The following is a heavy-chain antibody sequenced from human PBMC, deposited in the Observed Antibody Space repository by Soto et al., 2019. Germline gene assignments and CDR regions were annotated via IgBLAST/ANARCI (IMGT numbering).Heavy chain of an antibody. CDR1: GFTFSSYA. CDR2: ISYDGSNK. J-gene: IGHJ4*02. V-gene: IGHV3-30-3*01. D-gene: IGHD6-13*01. Sequence: QVQLVESGGGVVQPGRSLRLSCAASGFTFSSYAMHWVRQAPGKGLEWVAVISYDGSNKYYEDSVKGRFTISRENSKNTLYLQMNSLTAEDTAVYYCARDGVIAAAEYYFDYWGQGTLVTVSS. CDR3: ARDGVIAAAEYYFDY.